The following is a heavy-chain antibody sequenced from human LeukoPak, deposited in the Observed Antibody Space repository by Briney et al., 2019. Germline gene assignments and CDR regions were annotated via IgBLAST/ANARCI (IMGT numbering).Heavy chain of an antibody. CDR3: ARSSTTDANHYYYYYMDV. CDR2: IYHSGST. J-gene: IGHJ6*03. D-gene: IGHD2-2*01. Sequence: SETLSLTCAVSGGSISSSNWWSWVRQPPGKGLEWIGEIYHSGSTNYNPSLKSRVTISVDKSKNQFSLKLSSVTAADTAVYYCARSSTTDANHYYYYYMDVWGKGTTVTVSS. CDR1: GGSISSSNW. V-gene: IGHV4-4*02.